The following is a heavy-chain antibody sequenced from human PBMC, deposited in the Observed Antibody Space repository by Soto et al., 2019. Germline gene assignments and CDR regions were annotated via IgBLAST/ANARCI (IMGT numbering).Heavy chain of an antibody. Sequence: GGSLRLSCAASGFTFSSYGMHWVRQAPGKGLEWVAVIWYDGSNKYYADSVKGRFTISRDNSKNTLYLQMNSLRAEDTAVYYCARGKQQYSSSPGRFDYWGQGTLVTVSS. J-gene: IGHJ4*02. CDR1: GFTFSSYG. D-gene: IGHD6-6*01. CDR3: ARGKQQYSSSPGRFDY. V-gene: IGHV3-33*01. CDR2: IWYDGSNK.